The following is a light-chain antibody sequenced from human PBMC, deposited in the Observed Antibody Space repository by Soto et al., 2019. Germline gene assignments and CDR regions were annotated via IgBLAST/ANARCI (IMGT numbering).Light chain of an antibody. CDR1: QSISVTY. Sequence: ENVLTQSAGSLSLSRGERATLSCRASQSISVTYLAWYQQKPGQAPRLLIYTTSIRATGIPDRFSGSGSGTDFTLTISRLDPEDFAVYYCPQYSSSPITFAQGTRLEIK. J-gene: IGKJ5*01. CDR2: TTS. V-gene: IGKV3-20*01. CDR3: PQYSSSPIT.